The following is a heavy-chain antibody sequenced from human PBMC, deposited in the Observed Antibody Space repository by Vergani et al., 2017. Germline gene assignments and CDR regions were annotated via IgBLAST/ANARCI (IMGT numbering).Heavy chain of an antibody. D-gene: IGHD1-1*01. CDR2: SIPIFGTA. V-gene: IGHV1-69*01. CDR3: AGDGPPAAQWYDPTPKYSN. J-gene: IGHJ4*02. Sequence: QVQLVQSGAEVKKPGSSVKVSCKASGGTFSSYAISWVRQAPGQGLEWMGGSIPIFGTANYAQKFQGRVTISADESTSTAYMELSSLRSEDTAVYYCAGDGPPAAQWYDPTPKYSNWGQGTLVTVSS. CDR1: GGTFSSYA.